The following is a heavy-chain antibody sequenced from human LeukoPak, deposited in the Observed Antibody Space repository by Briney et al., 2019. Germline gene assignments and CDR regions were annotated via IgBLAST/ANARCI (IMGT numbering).Heavy chain of an antibody. CDR3: PRDHSGAYYDSSGYYLEY. CDR1: GFTFSSYS. D-gene: IGHD3-22*01. J-gene: IGHJ4*02. Sequence: GGSLRLSCAASGFTFSSYSMNWVRQAPGKGLEWVSSISSSSSYIYYADSVKGRFTISRDNAKNSLYLQMNSLRAEDTAVYYCPRDHSGAYYDSSGYYLEYRGQRTLVTVSS. V-gene: IGHV3-21*01. CDR2: ISSSSSYI.